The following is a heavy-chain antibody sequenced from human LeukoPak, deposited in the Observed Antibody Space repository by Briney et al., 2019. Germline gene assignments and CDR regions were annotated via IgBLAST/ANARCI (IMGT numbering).Heavy chain of an antibody. Sequence: SQTLSLTCTVSGGSISSGDYYWSWIRQPPGKGLEWIGYIYYSGSTYYNPSLKSRVTISVDTSKNQFSLKLSSVTAADTAVYYCARGLTDYGDYARVWGQGTLVTVSS. D-gene: IGHD4-17*01. J-gene: IGHJ4*02. CDR3: ARGLTDYGDYARV. CDR1: GGSISSGDYY. CDR2: IYYSGST. V-gene: IGHV4-30-4*01.